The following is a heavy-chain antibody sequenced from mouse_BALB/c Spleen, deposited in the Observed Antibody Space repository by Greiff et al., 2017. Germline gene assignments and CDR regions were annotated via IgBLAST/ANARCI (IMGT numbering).Heavy chain of an antibody. Sequence: DVKLQESGPGLVKPSQSLSLTCTVTGYSITSDYAWNWIRQFPGNKLEWMGYISYSGSTSYNPSLKSRISITRDTSKNQFFLQLNSVTTEDTATYYCASDYYGSGTGYWGQGTSVTVSS. V-gene: IGHV3-2*02. CDR3: ASDYYGSGTGY. CDR2: ISYSGST. D-gene: IGHD1-1*01. J-gene: IGHJ4*01. CDR1: GYSITSDYA.